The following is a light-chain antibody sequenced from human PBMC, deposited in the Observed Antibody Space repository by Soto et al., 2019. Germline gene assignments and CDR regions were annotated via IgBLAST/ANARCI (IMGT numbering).Light chain of an antibody. CDR3: QSYDNSNHVV. CDR1: SGSIASNY. J-gene: IGLJ2*01. Sequence: NFMLTQSLSVSESPGKTVTISCTRSSGSIASNYVQWYQQRPGSAPSTVIYEDNQRPSGVPDRFSGSIDSSSNSASLTISGLKTDDEADYYCQSYDNSNHVVFGRGTKVTVL. V-gene: IGLV6-57*04. CDR2: EDN.